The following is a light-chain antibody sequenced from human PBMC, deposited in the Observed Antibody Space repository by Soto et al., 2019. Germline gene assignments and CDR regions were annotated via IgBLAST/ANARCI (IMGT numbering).Light chain of an antibody. Sequence: DIQITHSPSSLSASVVHRITITCRASQTLNNYLTWFQQKPGKAPKVLIYAASTLQSGVPSRFSGSGSGAEFTLTTSSLQPEDFATYYCQQSFSPLLTFGGGTKVDIK. CDR3: QQSFSPLLT. CDR2: AAS. V-gene: IGKV1-39*01. J-gene: IGKJ4*01. CDR1: QTLNNY.